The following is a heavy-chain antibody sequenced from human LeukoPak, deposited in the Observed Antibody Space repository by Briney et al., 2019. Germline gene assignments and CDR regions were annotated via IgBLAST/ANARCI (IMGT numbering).Heavy chain of an antibody. CDR3: ARDCSGGSCYGAFDI. V-gene: IGHV1-2*06. J-gene: IGHJ3*02. Sequence: GASVKVSCKASGYTFTGYYMHWVRQAPGQGLEWMGRINPNSGGTNYAQKFQGRVTMTRDTSISTAYMELSRLRTDDTAVYYCARDCSGGSCYGAFDIWGQGTMVTVSS. CDR1: GYTFTGYY. D-gene: IGHD2-15*01. CDR2: INPNSGGT.